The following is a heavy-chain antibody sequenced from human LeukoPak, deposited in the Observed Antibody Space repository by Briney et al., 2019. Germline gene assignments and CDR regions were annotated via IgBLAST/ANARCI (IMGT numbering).Heavy chain of an antibody. CDR3: ARGVWGSGSYYIDY. Sequence: GASVKVSCKASGYTFTSYDINWVRQATGQGLEWMGWINPNSGNTGYAQKFQGRVTMTRNTSISTAYMELSSLRSEDTAVYYCARGVWGSGSYYIDYWGQGTLVTVSS. J-gene: IGHJ4*02. D-gene: IGHD3-10*01. CDR2: INPNSGNT. CDR1: GYTFTSYD. V-gene: IGHV1-8*01.